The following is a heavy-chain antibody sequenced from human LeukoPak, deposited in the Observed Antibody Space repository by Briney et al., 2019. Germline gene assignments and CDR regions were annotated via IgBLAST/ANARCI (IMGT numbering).Heavy chain of an antibody. J-gene: IGHJ3*02. CDR3: ARVGPGDCTNGVCYTGPGDAFDI. CDR1: GYTFTSYD. CDR2: MNPNSGNT. Sequence: ASVKVSCKPSGYTFTSYDINWVRQAPGQGLEWMGWMNPNSGNTGYAQKFQGRVTMTRNTSISTAYMELSSLRSEDTAVYYCARVGPGDCTNGVCYTGPGDAFDIWGQGTMVTVSS. V-gene: IGHV1-8*01. D-gene: IGHD2-8*01.